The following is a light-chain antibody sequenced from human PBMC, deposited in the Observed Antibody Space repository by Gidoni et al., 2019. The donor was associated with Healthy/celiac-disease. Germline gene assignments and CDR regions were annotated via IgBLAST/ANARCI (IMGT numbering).Light chain of an antibody. V-gene: IGKV3-20*01. Sequence: EIVLTQSPGTLSLSPGERATLSCRASQSVSSSYLAWYQQKPGQAPRLLIYGASSRATDIPDRFSCSGSGTDFTLTISRLEPEDFAVYYCQQYGSSPFTFGPGTKVDIK. CDR2: GAS. J-gene: IGKJ3*01. CDR1: QSVSSSY. CDR3: QQYGSSPFT.